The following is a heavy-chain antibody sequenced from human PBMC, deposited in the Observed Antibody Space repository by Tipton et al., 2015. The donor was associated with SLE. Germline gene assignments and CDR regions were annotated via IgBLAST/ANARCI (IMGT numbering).Heavy chain of an antibody. CDR1: GVSISSGSYY. Sequence: TLSLTCTVSGVSISSGSYYWSWIRQPAGKGLEWIGRIYTSGSTNSNPSLKSRVTMSVDTSKNQLSLRLSSVTAADTAVYYCARTMEPVRGADYMDVWGKGTTVTVSS. J-gene: IGHJ6*03. V-gene: IGHV4-61*02. D-gene: IGHD3-10*01. CDR3: ARTMEPVRGADYMDV. CDR2: IYTSGST.